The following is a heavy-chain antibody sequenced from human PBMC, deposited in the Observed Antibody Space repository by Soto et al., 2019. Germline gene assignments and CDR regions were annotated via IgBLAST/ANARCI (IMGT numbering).Heavy chain of an antibody. CDR2: IRQDGGAQ. D-gene: IGHD3-10*01. V-gene: IGHV3-7*03. CDR3: VRGGHGSGSYLGSS. J-gene: IGHJ5*02. CDR1: VFTFTTYW. Sequence: VSLRLSCVASVFTFTTYWMSWVRQAAGKGLEWVANIRQDGGAQYYVDSVKGRFTISRDNAKNSVYLQMDSLRVEDTAVYYCVRGGHGSGSYLGSSWGQGILVTVSS.